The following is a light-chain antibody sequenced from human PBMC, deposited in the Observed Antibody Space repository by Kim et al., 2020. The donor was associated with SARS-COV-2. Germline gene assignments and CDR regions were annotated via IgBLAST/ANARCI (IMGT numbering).Light chain of an antibody. CDR1: QSVSSD. Sequence: SVSPGERATLSCRASQSVSSDLAWYQQKPGQAPRLLIYGASTRATGSPARFSGGGSGTEFTLTISSLQSEDFAVYFCQQYYYWPLTFGGGTKVEI. CDR2: GAS. V-gene: IGKV3-15*01. J-gene: IGKJ4*01. CDR3: QQYYYWPLT.